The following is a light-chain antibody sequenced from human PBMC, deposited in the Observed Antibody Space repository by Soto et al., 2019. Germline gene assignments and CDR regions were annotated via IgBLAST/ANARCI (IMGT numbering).Light chain of an antibody. V-gene: IGKV2-30*02. CDR3: MQGTHWPIT. Sequence: DVVMTQSPLSLPVTLGQPASISCRSNQSLVHSDGIAYFSWFQQRPGRSPRRLIYKVSNRDSGVPARFSGSGSGTDFALKISRVEAEDVDVYYCMQGTHWPITFGQGTRLEIK. CDR1: QSLVHSDGIAY. CDR2: KVS. J-gene: IGKJ5*01.